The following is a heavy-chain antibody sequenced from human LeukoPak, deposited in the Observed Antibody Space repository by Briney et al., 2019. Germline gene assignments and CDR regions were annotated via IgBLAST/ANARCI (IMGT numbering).Heavy chain of an antibody. D-gene: IGHD3-16*01. CDR1: GYSFTSYW. J-gene: IGHJ3*02. Sequence: GESLKISCKGSGYSFTSYWIGWVRQMPGKGLEWMGIIYPGDSDSKYSRSFQGQVTTSADKSINTAYLQWSSLKASDSAMYYCARRLGGADVFDIWGQGTMVTVSS. CDR3: ARRLGGADVFDI. V-gene: IGHV5-51*01. CDR2: IYPGDSDS.